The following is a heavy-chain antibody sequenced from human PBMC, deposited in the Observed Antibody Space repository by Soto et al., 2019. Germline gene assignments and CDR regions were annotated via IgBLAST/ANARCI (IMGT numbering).Heavy chain of an antibody. D-gene: IGHD3-3*01. CDR1: GFTFDDHV. J-gene: IGHJ6*02. CDR2: ISWNGYSI. Sequence: EVQLVESGGGLVHPGKSLRLSCVASGFTFDDHVMHWVRQVPGKGLEWVGHISWNGYSIGYGGSVRGRFTIARDNATNTVYMKMNSLRHEDAALYYCARSWSGSTSGRVDVWGQGTTVTVSS. CDR3: ARSWSGSTSGRVDV. V-gene: IGHV3-9*01.